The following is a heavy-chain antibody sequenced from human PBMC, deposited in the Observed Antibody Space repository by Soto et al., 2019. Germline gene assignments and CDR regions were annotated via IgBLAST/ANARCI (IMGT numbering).Heavy chain of an antibody. V-gene: IGHV4-30-2*01. Sequence: SETLSLTCAVSGGSIISGGYSWIWIRQPPGKGLEWIGYIYHSGSTYYNPSLKSRVTISVDRSKNQFSLKLSSVTAADTAVYYCARVGTGTRVMDVWGQGTTVTVSS. CDR1: GGSIISGGYS. CDR2: IYHSGST. D-gene: IGHD1-7*01. J-gene: IGHJ6*02. CDR3: ARVGTGTRVMDV.